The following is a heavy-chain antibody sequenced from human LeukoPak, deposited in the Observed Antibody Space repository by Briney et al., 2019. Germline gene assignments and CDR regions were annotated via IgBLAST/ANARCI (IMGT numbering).Heavy chain of an antibody. V-gene: IGHV3-11*06. Sequence: SGGSLRLSCAASGFTFSDYYMNCIRQAPGKGLEWVSYISSTSIYTDYTDSVKGRFTISRDNAKNSLYLQMNSLRAEDMAVYYCARGGRIAMVRGNWFDPWGQGTLVTVSS. J-gene: IGHJ5*02. CDR2: ISSTSIYT. D-gene: IGHD3-10*01. CDR1: GFTFSDYY. CDR3: ARGGRIAMVRGNWFDP.